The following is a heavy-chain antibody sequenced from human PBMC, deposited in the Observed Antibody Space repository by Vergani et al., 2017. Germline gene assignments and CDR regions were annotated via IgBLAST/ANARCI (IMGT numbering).Heavy chain of an antibody. V-gene: IGHV3-23*01. Sequence: EVQLLESGGGLVQPGGSLRLSCAASGFTFSSYAMSWVRQAPGKGLEWVSAISGSGGSTYYADSVKGRFTISRDNSKNTLYLQMNSLRAEDTAVYYCAKASPYSGSYFRYYYGMDVWGQGTTVTVSS. CDR3: AKASPYSGSYFRYYYGMDV. D-gene: IGHD1-26*01. J-gene: IGHJ6*02. CDR1: GFTFSSYA. CDR2: ISGSGGST.